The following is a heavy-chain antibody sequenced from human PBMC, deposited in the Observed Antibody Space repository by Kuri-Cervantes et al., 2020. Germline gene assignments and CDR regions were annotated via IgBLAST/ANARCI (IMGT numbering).Heavy chain of an antibody. D-gene: IGHD3-10*01. CDR3: ARAYYGSGSYYKGYGMDV. V-gene: IGHV3-11*01. Sequence: GGSLRLSCAASGFTFSDYYMTWIRQAPGKGLEWVSYISSSGNTIYYADSVKGRFTISRENAKNSLYLQMNSLRAEDTAVYYCARAYYGSGSYYKGYGMDVWGQGTTVTVSS. J-gene: IGHJ6*02. CDR2: ISSSGNTI. CDR1: GFTFSDYY.